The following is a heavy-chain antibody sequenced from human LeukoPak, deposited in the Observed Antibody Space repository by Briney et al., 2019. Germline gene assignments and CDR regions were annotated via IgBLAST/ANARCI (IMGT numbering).Heavy chain of an antibody. J-gene: IGHJ4*02. Sequence: GGSLRLSCAASGFTFSSYSMNWVRQAPGKGLEWVSSITSSGRYIYYADSVKGRFTISRDNSENSLYLQMNSLRAEDTAVYYCARGKPYYYGSGSYSKNPNDYWGQGTLVTVSS. V-gene: IGHV3-21*01. D-gene: IGHD3-10*01. CDR2: ITSSGRYI. CDR1: GFTFSSYS. CDR3: ARGKPYYYGSGSYSKNPNDY.